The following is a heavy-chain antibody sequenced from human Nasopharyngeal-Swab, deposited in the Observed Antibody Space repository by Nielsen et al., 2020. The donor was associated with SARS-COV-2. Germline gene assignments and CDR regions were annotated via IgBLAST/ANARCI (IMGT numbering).Heavy chain of an antibody. J-gene: IGHJ6*02. V-gene: IGHV3-30*18. Sequence: GESLKISCAASGFTFSSYGMHWVRQAPGKGLEWVAVISYDGSNKYYADSVKGRFTISRDNSKNTLYLQMNSLRAEDTAVYYCAKDLYDYVWGSYRDYYYGMDVWGQGTTVTVSS. CDR1: GFTFSSYG. D-gene: IGHD3-16*02. CDR3: AKDLYDYVWGSYRDYYYGMDV. CDR2: ISYDGSNK.